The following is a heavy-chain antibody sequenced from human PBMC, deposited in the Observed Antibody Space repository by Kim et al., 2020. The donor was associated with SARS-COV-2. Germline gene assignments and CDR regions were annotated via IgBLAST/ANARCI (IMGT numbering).Heavy chain of an antibody. Sequence: GGSLRLSCTASGFTFGDYAMSWFRQAPGKGLEGVGFIRSKAYGGTTEYAASVKGRFTISSDDSKSIPYLQMNSLKTEDTAVYYCTRDGRYCSGGSCYSGSDYYSYYGMDVCGQGTTVTVSS. D-gene: IGHD2-15*01. CDR3: TRDGRYCSGGSCYSGSDYYSYYGMDV. CDR2: IRSKAYGGTT. V-gene: IGHV3-49*03. CDR1: GFTFGDYA. J-gene: IGHJ6*02.